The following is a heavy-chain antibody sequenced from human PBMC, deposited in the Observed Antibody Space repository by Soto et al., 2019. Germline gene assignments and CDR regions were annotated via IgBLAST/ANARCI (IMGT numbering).Heavy chain of an antibody. CDR3: ARGRGYCSGGSCYFNRFDP. CDR2: ISVYDGNT. CDR1: GYTFTSYD. J-gene: IGHJ5*02. D-gene: IGHD2-15*01. Sequence: QVQLVQSGAEVKKPGASVKVSCKASGYTFTSYDISWVRQAPGQGLEWMGWISVYDGNTNYAQKLQGRVTMTTDTSTSSAYIELRSLRSDDTAVYYCARGRGYCSGGSCYFNRFDPWGQGTLVTVSS. V-gene: IGHV1-18*01.